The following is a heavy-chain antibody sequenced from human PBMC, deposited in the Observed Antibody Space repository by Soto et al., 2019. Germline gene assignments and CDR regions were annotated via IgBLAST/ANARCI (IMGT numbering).Heavy chain of an antibody. Sequence: QVQLVQSGAEVKKPGSSVKVSCKASGGTFSSYAISWVRQAPGQGLEWMGGIIPIFGTANYAQKFQGRVTITADESTSTAYMELSSLRSEDTAVYYCARSGYDLTYSSYYYYGMDVWGQGTTVTVSS. CDR2: IIPIFGTA. J-gene: IGHJ6*02. V-gene: IGHV1-69*12. D-gene: IGHD5-12*01. CDR1: GGTFSSYA. CDR3: ARSGYDLTYSSYYYYGMDV.